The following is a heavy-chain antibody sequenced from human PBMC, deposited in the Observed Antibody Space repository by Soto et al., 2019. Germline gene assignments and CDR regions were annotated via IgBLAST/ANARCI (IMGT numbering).Heavy chain of an antibody. V-gene: IGHV1-2*02. CDR2: INPNSGGT. CDR3: ARDSSSYKNYYYYGMDV. CDR1: GYTFTGYY. J-gene: IGHJ6*02. D-gene: IGHD6-6*01. Sequence: ASVKVSCKASGYTFTGYYMHWVRQAPGQGLEWMGWINPNSGGTNYAQKFQGRVTMTRDTSISTAYMELSRLRSDDTAVYYCARDSSSYKNYYYYGMDVWGQGTTVTVSS.